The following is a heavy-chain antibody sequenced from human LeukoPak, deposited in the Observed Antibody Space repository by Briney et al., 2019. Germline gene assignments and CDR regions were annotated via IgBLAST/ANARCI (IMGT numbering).Heavy chain of an antibody. CDR1: GYTFTGYY. V-gene: IGHV1-2*02. J-gene: IGHJ4*02. CDR2: INPNSGGT. D-gene: IGHD6-19*01. Sequence: ASVKVSCKASGYTFTGYYMHWVRPAPGQGLEWMGWINPNSGGTNYAQKFQGRVTMTRDTSISTAYMELSRLRSDDTAVYYCARVRAVAGPFDYWGQGTLVTVSS. CDR3: ARVRAVAGPFDY.